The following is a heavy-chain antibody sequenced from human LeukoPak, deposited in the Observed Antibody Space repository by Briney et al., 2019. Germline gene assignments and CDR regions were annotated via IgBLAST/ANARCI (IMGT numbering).Heavy chain of an antibody. J-gene: IGHJ5*02. CDR2: IYSGGST. CDR3: AKEAPRRTSFDFWSGYRDWFNP. D-gene: IGHD3-3*01. Sequence: PGGSLRLSCAASGFTVSSNYMSWVRQAPGKGLEWVSVIYSGGSTYYADSVEGRFTISRDNSKNTLYLQMNSLRAEDTAVYYCAKEAPRRTSFDFWSGYRDWFNPWGQGTLVTVSS. V-gene: IGHV3-53*05. CDR1: GFTVSSNY.